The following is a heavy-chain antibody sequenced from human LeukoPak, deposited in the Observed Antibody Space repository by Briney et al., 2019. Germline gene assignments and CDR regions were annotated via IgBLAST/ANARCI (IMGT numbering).Heavy chain of an antibody. Sequence: GGSLRLSCAASGFTFNSYSMNWLRQAPGKGLEWVSSISSSSSYIYYADSVRGRFTISRDNAKNSLYLKMNSLRAEDTAVYYCARRTGRYFGSGRAYGMDVWGGGATVTVSS. V-gene: IGHV3-21*01. D-gene: IGHD3-10*01. CDR1: GFTFNSYS. CDR2: ISSSSSYI. CDR3: ARRTGRYFGSGRAYGMDV. J-gene: IGHJ6*01.